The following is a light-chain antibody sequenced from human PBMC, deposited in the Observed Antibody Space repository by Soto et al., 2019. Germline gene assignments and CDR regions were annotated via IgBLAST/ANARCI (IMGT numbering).Light chain of an antibody. J-gene: IGLJ1*01. Sequence: QSVLTQPASVSGSPGQSITISCTGTSSDVGAYNYDSWYQQYPGEAPKVIIYDVSHRPAGVSNRFSGSKSGNTASLTISGLQTQDEADYYCSSYTSVTTYVFGTGTKVTV. CDR3: SSYTSVTTYV. CDR1: SSDVGAYNY. CDR2: DVS. V-gene: IGLV2-14*01.